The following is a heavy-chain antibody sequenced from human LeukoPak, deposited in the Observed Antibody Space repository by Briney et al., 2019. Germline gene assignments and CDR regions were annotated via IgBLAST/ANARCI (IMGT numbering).Heavy chain of an antibody. J-gene: IGHJ4*02. CDR1: GFTFSSYA. CDR3: ASGGLGARKYYSDPFHY. Sequence: GGSLRLSCAASGFTFSSYAMNWVRQAPGKGLEWVSTIGGSGLSTYYADSVKGRFTISRDSSKNTVCLQMNSLRAEDTAIYYCASGGLGARKYYSDPFHYWGQGTLVTVSS. CDR2: IGGSGLST. D-gene: IGHD3-10*01. V-gene: IGHV3-23*01.